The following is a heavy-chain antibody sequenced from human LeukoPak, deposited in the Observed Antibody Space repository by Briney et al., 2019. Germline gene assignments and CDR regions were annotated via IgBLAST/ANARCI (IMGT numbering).Heavy chain of an antibody. Sequence: SETLSLTCAVYGGSFSGYYWSWIRQPPGKGLEWIGEINHSGSTNYNPSLKSRVTISVDTSKNQFSLKLSSVTAADTAVYYCARGLGDGYFAYWGQGTLVTVSS. V-gene: IGHV4-34*01. CDR1: GGSFSGYY. CDR2: INHSGST. D-gene: IGHD5-24*01. CDR3: ARGLGDGYFAY. J-gene: IGHJ4*02.